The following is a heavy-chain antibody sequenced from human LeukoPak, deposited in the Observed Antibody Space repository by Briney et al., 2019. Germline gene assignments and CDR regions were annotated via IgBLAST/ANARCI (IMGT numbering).Heavy chain of an antibody. Sequence: ASVKVSCKASGGTFSSYAISWVRQAPGQGLEWMGRIIPILGIANYAQKFQGRVTITADKSTSTAYMGLSSLRSEDTAVYYCAIGLRDYVWGSYRSSLTFDYWGQGTLVTVSS. CDR2: IIPILGIA. D-gene: IGHD3-16*02. V-gene: IGHV1-69*04. CDR3: AIGLRDYVWGSYRSSLTFDY. CDR1: GGTFSSYA. J-gene: IGHJ4*02.